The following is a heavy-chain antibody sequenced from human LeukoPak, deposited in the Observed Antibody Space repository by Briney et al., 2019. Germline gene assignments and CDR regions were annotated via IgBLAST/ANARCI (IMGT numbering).Heavy chain of an antibody. CDR3: ATSRTTYSKRPYDY. Sequence: PGGSLRLSCAASGFTFSSYTMNWVRQAPGKGLEWVSFISTSSSYIYYADSVKGRFTISRDNAKNSLFLQMNSLRAEDTAVYYCATSRTTYSKRPYDYWGQGTLVTVSS. D-gene: IGHD4-11*01. CDR1: GFTFSSYT. V-gene: IGHV3-21*01. CDR2: ISTSSSYI. J-gene: IGHJ4*02.